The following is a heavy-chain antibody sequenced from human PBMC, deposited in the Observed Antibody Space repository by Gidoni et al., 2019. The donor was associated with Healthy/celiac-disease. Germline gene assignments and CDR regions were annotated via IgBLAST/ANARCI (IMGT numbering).Heavy chain of an antibody. CDR2: IYYCGST. J-gene: IGHJ3*02. V-gene: IGHV4-59*01. Sequence: HLQESGPGLVKPSESLSLSCTVSRGPIRSYYWSWIRQPPGKGLEWIGYIYYCGSTNYNPSLKSRVTISVDTSKNQFSLKLSSVTAADTAVYYCARGPPMIPKAFDIWGQGTMVTVSS. CDR3: ARGPPMIPKAFDI. D-gene: IGHD3-22*01. CDR1: RGPIRSYY.